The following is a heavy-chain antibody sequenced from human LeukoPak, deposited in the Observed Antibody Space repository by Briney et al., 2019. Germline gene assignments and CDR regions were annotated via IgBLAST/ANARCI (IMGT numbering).Heavy chain of an antibody. V-gene: IGHV1-46*01. Sequence: GASVRVSCKASGYTFTSYYMHWVRQAPGQGLEWMGIINPSGGSTSYAQKFQGRVTMTRDTSTSTVYMELSSLRSEDTAVYYCARDWTHDYGDAGGAFVIWGQGTTVTVSS. CDR1: GYTFTSYY. D-gene: IGHD4-17*01. CDR3: ARDWTHDYGDAGGAFVI. CDR2: INPSGGST. J-gene: IGHJ3*02.